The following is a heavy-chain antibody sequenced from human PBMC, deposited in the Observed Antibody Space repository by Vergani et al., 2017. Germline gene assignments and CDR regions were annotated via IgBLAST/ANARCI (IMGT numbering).Heavy chain of an antibody. D-gene: IGHD1-26*01. CDR1: GGTFSSYA. V-gene: IGHV1-69*01. CDR2: IIPIFGTA. CDR3: ARGGSGSYYIPGGYYFDY. Sequence: QVQLVQSGAEVKKPGASVKVSCKASGGTFSSYAISWVRQAPGQGLEWMGGIIPIFGTANYAQKFQGRVTITADESTSKAYMELSSRRSEDTAVYYCARGGSGSYYIPGGYYFDYWGQGTLVTVSS. J-gene: IGHJ4*02.